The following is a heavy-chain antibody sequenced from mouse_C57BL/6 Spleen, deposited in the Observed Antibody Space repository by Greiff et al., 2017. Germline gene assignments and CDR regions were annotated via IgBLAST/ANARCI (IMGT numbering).Heavy chain of an antibody. D-gene: IGHD1-1*02. Sequence: QVQLQQSGAELVRPGASVTLSCKASGYTFTDYEMHWVKQTPVHGLEWIGAIDPETGGTAYNQKFKGKAILTADKSSSTAYMELRSLTSEDSAVYYCRGWPRRGGWYFDYWGQGTTLTVSS. J-gene: IGHJ2*01. V-gene: IGHV1-15*01. CDR2: IDPETGGT. CDR1: GYTFTDYE. CDR3: RGWPRRGGWYFDY.